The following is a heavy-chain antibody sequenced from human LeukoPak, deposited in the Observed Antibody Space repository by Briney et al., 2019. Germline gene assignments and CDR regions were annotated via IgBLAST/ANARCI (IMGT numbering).Heavy chain of an antibody. CDR1: GFTFSSYG. CDR3: ANPSQGSSWYYFDY. D-gene: IGHD6-13*01. V-gene: IGHV3-30*18. Sequence: PGGSLRLSCAASGFTFSSYGMHWVRQAPGKRLEWVAVISYDGSNKYYADSVKGRFTISRDNSKNTLYLQMNSLRAEDTAVYYCANPSQGSSWYYFDYWGQGTLVTVSS. J-gene: IGHJ4*02. CDR2: ISYDGSNK.